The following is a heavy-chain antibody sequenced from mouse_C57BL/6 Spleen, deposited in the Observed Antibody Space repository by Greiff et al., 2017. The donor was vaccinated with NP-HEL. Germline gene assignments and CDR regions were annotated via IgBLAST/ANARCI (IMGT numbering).Heavy chain of an antibody. D-gene: IGHD1-1*01. J-gene: IGHJ2*01. CDR3: ARGGTVVAFDY. Sequence: VHLVESGAELVKPGASVKISCKASGYAFSSYWMNWVKQRPGKGLEWIGQIYPGDGDTNYNGKFKGKATLTADKSSSTAYMQLSSLTSEDSAVYFCARGGTVVAFDYWGQGTTLTVSS. CDR1: GYAFSSYW. CDR2: IYPGDGDT. V-gene: IGHV1-80*01.